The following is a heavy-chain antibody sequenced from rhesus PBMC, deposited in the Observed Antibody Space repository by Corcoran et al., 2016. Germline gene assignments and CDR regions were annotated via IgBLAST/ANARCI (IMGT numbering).Heavy chain of an antibody. CDR2: IYGGSGRT. Sequence: QVQLQESGPGLVKPSETLSLTCVVAGGSISSNYWTWIRQPPGKGLGWFGRIYGGSGRTSYNPSLTSRVPISTDTSKNQFSLKLSSVTAADTAMYYCASAYGLDSWGQGVVVTVSS. CDR3: ASAYGLDS. J-gene: IGHJ6*01. CDR1: GGSISSNY. V-gene: IGHV4-147*01.